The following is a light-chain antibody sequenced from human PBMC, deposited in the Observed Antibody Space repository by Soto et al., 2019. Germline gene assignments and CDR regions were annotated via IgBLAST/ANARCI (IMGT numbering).Light chain of an antibody. CDR3: QQYNNWPPWT. V-gene: IGKV3-15*01. Sequence: EIVMTQSPSTLSVSPGERATLSCRASQSVSSNLAWYQQKPGQAPRLLIYAASTRATGIPARFSGGGSRTEFTLTISSLQSEDFAVYYCQQYNNWPPWTFGQGTKVDNK. J-gene: IGKJ1*01. CDR2: AAS. CDR1: QSVSSN.